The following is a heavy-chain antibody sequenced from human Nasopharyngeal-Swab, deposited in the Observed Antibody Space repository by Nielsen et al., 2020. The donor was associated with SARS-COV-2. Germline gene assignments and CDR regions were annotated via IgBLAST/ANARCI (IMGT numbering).Heavy chain of an antibody. V-gene: IGHV3-30*03. CDR2: ISYDGSNK. D-gene: IGHD3-22*01. CDR3: ATSDTMIV. Sequence: GESLKISCAASGFTFSSYGMHWVRQAPGKGLEWVAVISYDGSNKYYADSVKGRFTISRDNSKNTLYLQMNSLRAGDTAVYYCATSDTMIVWGQGTLVTVSS. CDR1: GFTFSSYG. J-gene: IGHJ4*02.